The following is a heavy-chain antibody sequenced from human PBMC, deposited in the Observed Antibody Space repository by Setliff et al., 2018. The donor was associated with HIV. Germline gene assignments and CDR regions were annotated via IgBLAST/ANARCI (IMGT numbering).Heavy chain of an antibody. CDR3: AGDMGYGGHGRPFDI. J-gene: IGHJ3*02. V-gene: IGHV1-18*01. Sequence: GASVKVSCKASGYTFTNYGISWVRQAPGQGLEWMGWISGYNGNTNYAQKLQGRVTMTTDTSTSTAYMELRSLRSDDTAMYFCAGDMGYGGHGRPFDIWGQGTMVTVSS. CDR1: GYTFTNYG. CDR2: ISGYNGNT. D-gene: IGHD4-17*01.